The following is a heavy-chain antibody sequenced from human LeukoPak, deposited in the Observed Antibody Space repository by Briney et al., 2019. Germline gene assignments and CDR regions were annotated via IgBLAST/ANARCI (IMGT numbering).Heavy chain of an antibody. CDR1: GFTFSSHW. J-gene: IGHJ4*02. D-gene: IGHD6-13*01. V-gene: IGHV3-7*03. Sequence: GGSLRLSCAASGFTFSSHWMSWVRQAPGKGLEWVANIKQDGSEKYYVDSVKGRFTISRDNVKNSLYLQMNSLRAEDTAMYYCARVKAAAMFSPDYWGQGTLVTVSS. CDR2: IKQDGSEK. CDR3: ARVKAAAMFSPDY.